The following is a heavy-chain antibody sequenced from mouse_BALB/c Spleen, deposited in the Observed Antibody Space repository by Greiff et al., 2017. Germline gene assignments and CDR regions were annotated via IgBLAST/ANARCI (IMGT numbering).Heavy chain of an antibody. CDR1: GYTFTSYW. Sequence: QVQLQQPGADLVKPGASVKLSCKASGYTFTSYWMPWVKQRPGQGLEWIGEINPSNGRTNYNEKFKSKATLTVDKSSSTAYMQLSSLTSEDSAVYYCARDGYEPFDYWGQGTTLTVSS. V-gene: IGHV1S81*02. D-gene: IGHD2-2*01. CDR2: INPSNGRT. J-gene: IGHJ2*01. CDR3: ARDGYEPFDY.